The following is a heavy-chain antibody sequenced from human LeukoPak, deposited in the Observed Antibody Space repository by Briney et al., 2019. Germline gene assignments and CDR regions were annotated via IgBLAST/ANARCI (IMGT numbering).Heavy chain of an antibody. V-gene: IGHV3-30-3*01. D-gene: IGHD5-18*01. CDR3: ARDMSSMVSSYFDY. J-gene: IGHJ4*02. CDR1: GFTFSSYA. Sequence: PGGSLRLSCAASGFTFSSYAMDWVRQAPGKGLEWVAVISYDGSNKYYADSVKGRFTISRDNSKNTPYLQMNSLRAEDTAVYYCARDMSSMVSSYFDYWGQGTLVTVSS. CDR2: ISYDGSNK.